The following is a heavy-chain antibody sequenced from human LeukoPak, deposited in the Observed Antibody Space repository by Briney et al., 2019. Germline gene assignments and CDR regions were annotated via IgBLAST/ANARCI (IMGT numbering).Heavy chain of an antibody. CDR2: IYDSGST. CDR3: ARGGSYYDFWSGYYDYYYYMDV. D-gene: IGHD3-3*01. CDR1: GGSISSYY. V-gene: IGHV4-59*01. Sequence: SETLSLTCSVSGGSISSYYWSWIRQPPGKGLEWIGYIYDSGSTSYNPSLQSRVTISIDTSKNQFSLRLTSVTAVDTAVHYCARGGSYYDFWSGYYDYYYYMDVWGKGTTVTVSS. J-gene: IGHJ6*03.